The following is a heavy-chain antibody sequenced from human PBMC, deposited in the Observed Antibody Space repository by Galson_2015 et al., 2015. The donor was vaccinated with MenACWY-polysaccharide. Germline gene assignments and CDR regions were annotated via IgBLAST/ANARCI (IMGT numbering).Heavy chain of an antibody. CDR2: ISPHSGAT. CDR3: ARGRVGQIDRYYGMDV. D-gene: IGHD3-22*01. CDR1: GYTFTGYY. Sequence: SVKVSCKASGYTFTGYYIHWVRQAPGQGLEWMGRISPHSGATNCAQNFQGRVTMTRDTSITTAYMELSGLRSDDTAVYYCARGRVGQIDRYYGMDVWGQGTMVTVSS. V-gene: IGHV1-2*06. J-gene: IGHJ6*02.